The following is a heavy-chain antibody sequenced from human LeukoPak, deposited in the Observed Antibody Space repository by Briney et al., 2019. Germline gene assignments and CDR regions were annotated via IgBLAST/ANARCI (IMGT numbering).Heavy chain of an antibody. CDR3: ARDPGIGVAYYGSGSYNWFDP. V-gene: IGHV3-21*01. CDR1: GFTFSSYS. D-gene: IGHD3-10*01. CDR2: ISSSSSYI. J-gene: IGHJ5*02. Sequence: GGSLRLSCAASGFTFSSYSMNWVRQAPGKGLEWVSSISSSSSYIYYADSVKGRFTISRDNSKNTLYLQMNSLRAEDTAVYYCARDPGIGVAYYGSGSYNWFDPWGQGTLVTVSS.